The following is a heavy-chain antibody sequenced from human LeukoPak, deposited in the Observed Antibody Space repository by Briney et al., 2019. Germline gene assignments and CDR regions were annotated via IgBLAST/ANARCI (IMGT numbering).Heavy chain of an antibody. D-gene: IGHD7-27*01. Sequence: GGSLRLSCAASGLAFSSYAMNWVRQAPGNWLPSVSVITNNGGGTYYADSVKGRFTISRDNSKNTLYLQMNNLRADDTAVFYCVKETGHNWGYFEFWGQGTLVTVSS. J-gene: IGHJ4*02. CDR2: ITNNGGGT. CDR1: GLAFSSYA. V-gene: IGHV3-23*01. CDR3: VKETGHNWGYFEF.